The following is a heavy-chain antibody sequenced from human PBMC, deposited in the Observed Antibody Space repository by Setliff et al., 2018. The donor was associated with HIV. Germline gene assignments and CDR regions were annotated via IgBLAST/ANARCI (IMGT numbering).Heavy chain of an antibody. CDR3: AKDKAVAEHYYFDY. D-gene: IGHD6-19*01. J-gene: IGHJ4*02. Sequence: PGGSLRLSCAASGFTFSFHAMTWVRQAPGKGLEWVSGINWNGLSTGYADSVKGRFTISRDNAKNSLYLEMNSLRTEDTALYYCAKDKAVAEHYYFDYWGQGTLVTVSS. V-gene: IGHV3-20*04. CDR2: INWNGLST. CDR1: GFTFSFHA.